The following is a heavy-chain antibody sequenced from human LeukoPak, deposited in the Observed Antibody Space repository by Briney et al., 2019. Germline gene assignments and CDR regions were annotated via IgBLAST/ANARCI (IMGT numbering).Heavy chain of an antibody. CDR3: ARGPYYDILTGYYNVGISNYGMDV. J-gene: IGHJ6*02. D-gene: IGHD3-9*01. CDR1: GGSFSGYY. CDR2: VNHSGST. V-gene: IGHV4-34*01. Sequence: SETLSLTCAVYGGSFSGYYWSWIRQPPGKGLEWIGEVNHSGSTNYNPSLKSRVTISVDTSKNQFSLKLSSVTAADTAVYYCARGPYYDILTGYYNVGISNYGMDVWGQGTTVTVSS.